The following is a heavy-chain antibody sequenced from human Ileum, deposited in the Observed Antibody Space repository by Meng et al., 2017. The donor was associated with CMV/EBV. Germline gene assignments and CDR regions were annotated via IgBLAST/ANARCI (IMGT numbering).Heavy chain of an antibody. Sequence: GGSLRLSCAASGITFSSYWMHWVRQAPGKGLEWLSYITNSGRTIFNADSVKGRFTISRDNAKNSLYLQMNSLRVEDTAVYYCARDYLIGAGSYGMDVWGQGTTVTVSS. CDR2: ITNSGRTI. CDR3: ARDYLIGAGSYGMDV. CDR1: GITFSSYW. D-gene: IGHD6-13*01. V-gene: IGHV3-48*03. J-gene: IGHJ6*02.